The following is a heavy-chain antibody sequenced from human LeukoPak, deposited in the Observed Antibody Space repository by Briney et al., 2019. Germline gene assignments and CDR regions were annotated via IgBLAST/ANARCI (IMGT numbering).Heavy chain of an antibody. CDR2: IIPNSGGT. J-gene: IGHJ3*02. CDR1: GYTFTGYY. Sequence: GASVKVSCKGTGYTFTGYYMHWVRQAPGQGLEWMGWIIPNSGGTNYAQKFQGRVTMTRDTSISTAYMELSRLRSDDTAVYYCAQWELIRAFDIWGQGTMVTVSS. D-gene: IGHD1-26*01. CDR3: AQWELIRAFDI. V-gene: IGHV1-2*02.